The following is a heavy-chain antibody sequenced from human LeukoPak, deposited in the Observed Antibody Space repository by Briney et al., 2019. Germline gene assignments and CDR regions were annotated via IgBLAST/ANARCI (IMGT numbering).Heavy chain of an antibody. D-gene: IGHD3-22*01. Sequence: ASVKVSCKASGYTFTSYDINWVRQATGQGLEWMGIINPSGGSTSYAQKFQGRVTMTRDTSTSTVYMELSSLRSEDTAVYYCARDSSGYYPGPFDPWGQGTLVTVSS. V-gene: IGHV1-46*01. J-gene: IGHJ5*02. CDR1: GYTFTSYD. CDR3: ARDSSGYYPGPFDP. CDR2: INPSGGST.